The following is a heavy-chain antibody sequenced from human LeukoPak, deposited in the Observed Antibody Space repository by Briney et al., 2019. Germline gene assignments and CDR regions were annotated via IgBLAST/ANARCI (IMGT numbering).Heavy chain of an antibody. CDR1: GYRFTSYW. CDR3: ATTVGKNSFDY. J-gene: IGHJ4*02. Sequence: GESLKISCKGSGYRFTSYWIGWVRQMPGKGLEWMGIIYAGDSDTRYSPSFQGQVTLSVDKTISTAYLQWSSLKASDTAMYYCATTVGKNSFDYWGQGTLVTVSS. V-gene: IGHV5-51*01. D-gene: IGHD4-23*01. CDR2: IYAGDSDT.